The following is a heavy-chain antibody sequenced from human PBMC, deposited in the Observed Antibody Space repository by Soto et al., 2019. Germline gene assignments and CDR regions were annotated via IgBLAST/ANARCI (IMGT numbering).Heavy chain of an antibody. V-gene: IGHV1-69*13. D-gene: IGHD1-26*01. CDR2: IIPIFGTA. CDR3: ALPGELLDDDAFDI. CDR1: GGTFSSYA. Sequence: EASVKVACKASGGTFSSYAISWVRQAPGQGLEWMGGIIPIFGTANYAQKFQGRVTITADESTSTAYMELSSLRSEDTAVYYCALPGELLDDDAFDIWGQGTMVTVSS. J-gene: IGHJ3*02.